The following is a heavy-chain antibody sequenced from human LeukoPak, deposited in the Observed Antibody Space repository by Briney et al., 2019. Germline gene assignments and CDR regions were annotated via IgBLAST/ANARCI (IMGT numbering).Heavy chain of an antibody. V-gene: IGHV4-59*01. Sequence: PSETLSLTCTVSGGSISSYYWSWIRQPPGKGLEWIGYIYYSGSTNYNPSLKSRVTISVDTSKNQFSLKLSSVTAADTAVYYCARDRTTLTTYYMDVWGQGTMVTVSS. CDR2: IYYSGST. J-gene: IGHJ3*01. CDR3: ARDRTTLTTYYMDV. D-gene: IGHD2/OR15-2a*01. CDR1: GGSISSYY.